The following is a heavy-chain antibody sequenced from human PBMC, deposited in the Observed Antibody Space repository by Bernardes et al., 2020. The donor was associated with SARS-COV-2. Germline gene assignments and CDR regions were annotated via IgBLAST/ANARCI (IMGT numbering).Heavy chain of an antibody. Sequence: GGSLRLSCAASGFTFSSYWMHWVRQVPGKGLVWVSRINSDGRTTTYADSVKGRFTISRDNGKNTLYLQMNSLRAEDTALYYCVRGPSDGHGRFEYRGQGALVTVSS. CDR3: VRGPSDGHGRFEY. V-gene: IGHV3-74*01. J-gene: IGHJ4*02. CDR2: INSDGRTT. CDR1: GFTFSSYW.